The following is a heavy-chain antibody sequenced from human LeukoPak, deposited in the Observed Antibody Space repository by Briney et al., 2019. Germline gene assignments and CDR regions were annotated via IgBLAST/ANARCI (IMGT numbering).Heavy chain of an antibody. J-gene: IGHJ5*02. D-gene: IGHD2-2*01. Sequence: ASVKVSCKASGYTFGNYDINWVRQAAGQGLEWMAWMNPNTGKSGFAQRFQGRITMTRDTSIDTAYMELSSLGAEDTAVQYCARKSCTSTSCLHPWGQGTLVTVSS. V-gene: IGHV1-8*01. CDR2: MNPNTGKS. CDR1: GYTFGNYD. CDR3: ARKSCTSTSCLHP.